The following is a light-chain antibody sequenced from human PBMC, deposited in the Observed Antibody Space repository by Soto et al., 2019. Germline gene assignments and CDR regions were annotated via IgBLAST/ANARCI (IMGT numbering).Light chain of an antibody. CDR3: SSYTRSSFYV. Sequence: QSALTQPASVSGSPGQSITISCTGTSSDVGGYNYVPWYQQHPGKAPKLMIYDVSNRPSGVSNRFSGSKSGNTASLTISGLQAEDEADYYCSSYTRSSFYVFGTGTKLTVL. CDR1: SSDVGGYNY. V-gene: IGLV2-14*01. CDR2: DVS. J-gene: IGLJ1*01.